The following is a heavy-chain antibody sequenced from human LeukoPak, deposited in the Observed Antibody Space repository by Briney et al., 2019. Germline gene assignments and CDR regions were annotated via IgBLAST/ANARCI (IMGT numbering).Heavy chain of an antibody. J-gene: IGHJ4*02. D-gene: IGHD3-10*01. CDR3: ARVWFGYFFQ. V-gene: IGHV3-15*05. Sequence: GGSLRLSCAASGFTFSNAWMSWVRQAPGKGLEWVGRIKSKTDGGTTDYAAPVKGRFTISKDNSNNTVYLQMNSVRVEDTAVYYCARVWFGYFFQWGQGALVTVSS. CDR1: GFTFSNAW. CDR2: IKSKTDGGTT.